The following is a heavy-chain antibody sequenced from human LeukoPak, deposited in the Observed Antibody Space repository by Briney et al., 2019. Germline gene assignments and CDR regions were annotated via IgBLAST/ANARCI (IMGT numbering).Heavy chain of an antibody. CDR2: TNPNSGGT. J-gene: IGHJ3*02. V-gene: IGHV1-2*02. D-gene: IGHD6-13*01. CDR3: AVGFAGSWYVAFDI. CDR1: GYTFIGYY. Sequence: ASVKVSCKASGYTFIGYYMHWVRQSPGQGLEWMGWTNPNSGGTNYAQKFQGRVTMTRDTSIRTAYMELSRLRSDDTAVYYCAVGFAGSWYVAFDICGQGTMVTASS.